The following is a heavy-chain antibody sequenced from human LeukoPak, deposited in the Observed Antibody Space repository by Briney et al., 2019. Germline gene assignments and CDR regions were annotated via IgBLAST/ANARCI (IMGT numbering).Heavy chain of an antibody. CDR3: AKDNRRHYTSGPNPDSLH. Sequence: GGSLRLSCAASGFTFTNYWMHWVRQSPGKGLVWVSRINSNGSSTSYADSVKGRLTISRDNAKNTLHLQMTSLRAEDTAFYYCAKDNRRHYTSGPNPDSLHWGQGALVTVSS. CDR1: GFTFTNYW. V-gene: IGHV3-74*01. J-gene: IGHJ4*02. CDR2: INSNGSST. D-gene: IGHD6-19*01.